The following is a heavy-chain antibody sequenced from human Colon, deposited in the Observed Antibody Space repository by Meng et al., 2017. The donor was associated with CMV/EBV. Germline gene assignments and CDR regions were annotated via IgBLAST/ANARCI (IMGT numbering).Heavy chain of an antibody. CDR2: IKTGGGAI. V-gene: IGHV3-15*01. J-gene: IGHJ4*02. D-gene: IGHD2-15*01. CDR3: TTVWGGGRDSFDY. CDR1: GFTFSGVW. Sequence: EVQLVESGGGLVKSGGSFRLSCVASGFTFSGVWMNWVRQAPGKGLEWVARIKTGGGAIDYAAPVKGRFTISRDDSKDTVYLQMNSLKTEDTAVYYCTTVWGGGRDSFDYWGQGTLVTVSS.